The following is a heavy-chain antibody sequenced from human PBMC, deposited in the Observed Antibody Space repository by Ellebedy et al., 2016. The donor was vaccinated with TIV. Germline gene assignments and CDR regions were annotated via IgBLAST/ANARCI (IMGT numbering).Heavy chain of an antibody. Sequence: LRLXXTVSGGSISSGGYYWSWIRQHPGKGLEWIGYIYYSGSTYYNPSLKSRVTISVDTSKNQFSLKLSSVTAADTAVYYCARDGQDYGDYVDGMDVWGQGTTVTVSS. CDR3: ARDGQDYGDYVDGMDV. CDR1: GGSISSGGYY. CDR2: IYYSGST. J-gene: IGHJ6*02. V-gene: IGHV4-31*03. D-gene: IGHD4-17*01.